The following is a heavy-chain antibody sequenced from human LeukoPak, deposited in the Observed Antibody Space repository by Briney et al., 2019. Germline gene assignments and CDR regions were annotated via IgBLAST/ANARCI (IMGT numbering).Heavy chain of an antibody. Sequence: PGGSLRLSCAASGFTFTKYGMNWVRQAPGKGLEWVSGISDSGDSTYYADSVKGRFTISRDNSKNTLYQQMHSLRADDTAVYYCAKPGYSHDIFRNFDYWGQGILVTVSS. J-gene: IGHJ4*02. V-gene: IGHV3-23*01. D-gene: IGHD5-18*01. CDR3: AKPGYSHDIFRNFDY. CDR2: ISDSGDST. CDR1: GFTFTKYG.